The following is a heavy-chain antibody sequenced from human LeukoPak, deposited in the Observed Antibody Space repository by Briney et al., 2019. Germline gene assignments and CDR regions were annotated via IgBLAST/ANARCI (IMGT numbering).Heavy chain of an antibody. V-gene: IGHV3-48*03. Sequence: GGSLILSCAASGFTFSSYEMHFVRQAPGKGLEWVSYISSSGGTIYYADSVKGRFTISRDNAKNSLYLQMNSLRAEDTAVYYCARATLRFLEWLLYYFDYWGQGTLVTVSS. J-gene: IGHJ4*02. CDR2: ISSSGGTI. CDR3: ARATLRFLEWLLYYFDY. CDR1: GFTFSSYE. D-gene: IGHD3-3*01.